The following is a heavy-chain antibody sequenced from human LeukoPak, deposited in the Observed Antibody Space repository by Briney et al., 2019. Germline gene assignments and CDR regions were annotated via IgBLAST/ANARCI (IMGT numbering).Heavy chain of an antibody. CDR3: ARKNNFDAFDI. Sequence: VASVKVSCKASGGTFSSYAISWVRQAPGQGLEWMGWIHTNTGNPTYGQGFTGRFVFSLDTSVSTAYLQISDIKAEDNAVYYCARKNNFDAFDIWGQGTMVAVSS. V-gene: IGHV7-4-1*02. D-gene: IGHD2/OR15-2a*01. J-gene: IGHJ3*02. CDR2: IHTNTGNP. CDR1: GGTFSSYA.